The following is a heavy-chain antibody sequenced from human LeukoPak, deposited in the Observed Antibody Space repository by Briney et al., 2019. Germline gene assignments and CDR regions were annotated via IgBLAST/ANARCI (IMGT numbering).Heavy chain of an antibody. V-gene: IGHV4-59*01. CDR3: GIIQRYGSDGACYVLDN. Sequence: SEKLSFTCVVSGGSSSGKHWGWIRQPPGRGLEGIGNVYYSGRTNYDQSFQSRITITVDTSRNQFSLQLSSVTAEDTAVYYCGIIQRYGSDGACYVLDNWGQGTLVAVSS. D-gene: IGHD2-15*01. CDR1: GGSSSGKH. CDR2: VYYSGRT. J-gene: IGHJ4*02.